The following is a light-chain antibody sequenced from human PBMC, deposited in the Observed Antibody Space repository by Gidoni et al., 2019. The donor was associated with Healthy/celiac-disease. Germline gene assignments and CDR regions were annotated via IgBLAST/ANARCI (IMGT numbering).Light chain of an antibody. CDR3: QQYGSSPLT. V-gene: IGKV3-20*01. CDR1: QSVSSSY. CDR2: GAS. Sequence: ELVLTQSPGTLSLSPGERATLSCRASQSVSSSYLAWYQQKPGQAPRLLIYGASSRATGIPDRFSGSGSGTDFTLTLSRLEPEDFAVYYCQQYGSSPLTFGGGTKVEIK. J-gene: IGKJ4*01.